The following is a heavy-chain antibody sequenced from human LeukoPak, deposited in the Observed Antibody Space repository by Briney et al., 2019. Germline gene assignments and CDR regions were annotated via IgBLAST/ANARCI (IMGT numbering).Heavy chain of an antibody. D-gene: IGHD3-10*01. CDR3: ARVLLWFGELLQEHNFDY. Sequence: SETLSLTCTVSGGSISRYYWSWIRQPPGKGLEWIGYKDYSGSTNYNRSLKSRVTISVDTSKNQFSLKLSSVTAADTAVYYCARVLLWFGELLQEHNFDYWGQGTLVTVSS. V-gene: IGHV4-59*12. CDR1: GGSISRYY. J-gene: IGHJ4*02. CDR2: KDYSGST.